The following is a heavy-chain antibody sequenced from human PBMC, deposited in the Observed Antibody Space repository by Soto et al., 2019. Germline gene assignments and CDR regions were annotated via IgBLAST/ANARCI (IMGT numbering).Heavy chain of an antibody. CDR2: IYDSGST. D-gene: IGHD2-2*01. CDR3: ARDQYCSSTSCYGWFDP. J-gene: IGHJ5*02. CDR1: GASISSTY. Sequence: TSETLSLTCTVSGASISSTYSYWVRQPPGKGLEWIGYIYDSGSTNYNPSLKSRVTISADTSKNQFSLKLSSVTAADTAVYYCARDQYCSSTSCYGWFDPWGQGTLVTVSS. V-gene: IGHV4-59*12.